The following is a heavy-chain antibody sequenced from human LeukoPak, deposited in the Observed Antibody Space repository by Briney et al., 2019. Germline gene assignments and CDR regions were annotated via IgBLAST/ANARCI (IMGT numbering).Heavy chain of an antibody. V-gene: IGHV1-18*01. CDR1: GYTFPSYG. Sequence: ASVKVSCKASGYTFPSYGISWVRQAPGQGLEWMGWISAYNGNTNYAQKLQGRVTMTTDTSTSTAYMELRSLRSDDTAVYYCARDGLILCSGGSCYEPHYYGMDVWGQGTTVTVSS. CDR3: ARDGLILCSGGSCYEPHYYGMDV. CDR2: ISAYNGNT. J-gene: IGHJ6*02. D-gene: IGHD2-15*01.